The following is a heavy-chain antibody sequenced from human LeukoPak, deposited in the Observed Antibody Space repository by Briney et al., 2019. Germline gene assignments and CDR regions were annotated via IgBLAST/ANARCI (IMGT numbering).Heavy chain of an antibody. J-gene: IGHJ3*02. CDR3: AKLPTIFGVADSFDI. V-gene: IGHV3-23*01. CDR1: GITFSSYD. Sequence: GGSLRLSCVASGITFSSYDMSWVRQAPGKGLEWISAISDRGKTDYADSVKGRFTISRDNSKNTLYLQLNSLRDEDTAMYYCAKLPTIFGVADSFDICGQGTLVTVSS. D-gene: IGHD3-3*01. CDR2: ISDRGKT.